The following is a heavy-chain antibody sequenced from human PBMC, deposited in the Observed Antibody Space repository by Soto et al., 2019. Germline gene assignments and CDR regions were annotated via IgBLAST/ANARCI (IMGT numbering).Heavy chain of an antibody. J-gene: IGHJ4*02. V-gene: IGHV3-33*01. CDR1: GFTFSSYG. Sequence: GGSLRLSCAASGFTFSSYGMHWVRQAPGKGLEWVAVIWYDGSNKYYADSVKGRFTISRDNSKNTLYLQMNSLRAEDTAVYYCARGAAYYYGSGSYSFDYWGQGTLVTVSS. CDR2: IWYDGSNK. D-gene: IGHD3-10*01. CDR3: ARGAAYYYGSGSYSFDY.